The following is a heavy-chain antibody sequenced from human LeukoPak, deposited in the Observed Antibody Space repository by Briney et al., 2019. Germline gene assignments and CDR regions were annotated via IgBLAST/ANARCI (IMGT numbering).Heavy chain of an antibody. CDR1: GFTFSNYW. CDR3: ARDKRERGHSYGRFDP. V-gene: IGHV3-7*01. CDR2: IKEDGSEK. J-gene: IGHJ5*02. Sequence: GGSLRLSCVISGFTFSNYWMSWVRQAPGKGLEWVANIKEDGSEKYYLDSVKGRFTISRDNAKNSLYLQMNSLRAEDTAVYYCARDKRERGHSYGRFDPWGQGTLVTVSS. D-gene: IGHD5-18*01.